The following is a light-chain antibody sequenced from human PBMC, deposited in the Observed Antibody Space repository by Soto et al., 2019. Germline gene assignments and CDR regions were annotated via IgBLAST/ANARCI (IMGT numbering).Light chain of an antibody. CDR1: QSVSSN. Sequence: EIVMTQSPATLSVSPGERATLSCRASQSVSSNLAWYQQKPGQAPRLLIYGASTRVTGIPARFSGSGSGTEFTLTISSLQSEDFAVYYCQQYNNWPPYTFGQGTKLEMK. CDR3: QQYNNWPPYT. J-gene: IGKJ2*01. V-gene: IGKV3-15*01. CDR2: GAS.